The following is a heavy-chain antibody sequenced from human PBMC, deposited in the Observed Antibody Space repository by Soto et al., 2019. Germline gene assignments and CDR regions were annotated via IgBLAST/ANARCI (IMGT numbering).Heavy chain of an antibody. V-gene: IGHV1-8*01. CDR1: VYTFTRYD. Sequence: GASVTDSRKASVYTFTRYDIHGVRPATAQELEGMGWMNSNNGNTGYAQKFQGRVTITSNTSISTAYMSLSRQRYKDTAVYYLVRRVYYDMDVWGKGTTYTVSS. J-gene: IGHJ6*03. CDR2: MNSNNGNT. CDR3: VRRVYYDMDV.